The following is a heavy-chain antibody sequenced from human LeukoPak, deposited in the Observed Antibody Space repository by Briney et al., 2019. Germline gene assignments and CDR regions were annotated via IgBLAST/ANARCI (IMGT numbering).Heavy chain of an antibody. CDR1: GYTFTGYY. Sequence: ASVKVSCKASGYTFTGYYMHWVRQAPGQGLEWMGRINPNSGGTNYAQKFQGRVTMTRDTSISTAYMELSGLRSDDTAVYYCASLPNLAYCGGACYTHDYWGQGTLVTVSS. CDR3: ASLPNLAYCGGACYTHDY. V-gene: IGHV1-2*06. CDR2: INPNSGGT. D-gene: IGHD2-21*02. J-gene: IGHJ4*02.